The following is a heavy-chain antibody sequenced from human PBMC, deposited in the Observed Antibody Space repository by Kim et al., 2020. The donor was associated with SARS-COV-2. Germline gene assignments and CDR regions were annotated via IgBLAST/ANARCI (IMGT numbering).Heavy chain of an antibody. CDR2: TYYRSKWYN. D-gene: IGHD3-9*01. CDR3: ARALWPDGASYYDILPWGYFDY. V-gene: IGHV6-1*01. J-gene: IGHJ4*02. Sequence: SQTLSLTCAISGDSVSSNSAAWNWIRQSPSRGLEWLGRTYYRSKWYNDYAVSVKSRITINPDTSKNQFSLQLNSVTPEDTAVYYCARALWPDGASYYDILPWGYFDYWGQGTLVTVSS. CDR1: GDSVSSNSAA.